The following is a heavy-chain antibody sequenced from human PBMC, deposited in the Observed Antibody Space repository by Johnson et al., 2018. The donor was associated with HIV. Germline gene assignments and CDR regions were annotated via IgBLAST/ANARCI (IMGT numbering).Heavy chain of an antibody. Sequence: VQLVESGGGVVRPGGSLRLSCAASGFTFDDYGMSWVRQAPGKGLEWVAGITWNGGSTGYADSVKGRFTISRDNSKNTLYLQMNSLRAEDTALYYCAKDIWQYMYGAFDIWGQGTMVTVSS. CDR2: ITWNGGST. D-gene: IGHD2-8*01. J-gene: IGHJ3*02. CDR1: GFTFDDYG. V-gene: IGHV3-20*04. CDR3: AKDIWQYMYGAFDI.